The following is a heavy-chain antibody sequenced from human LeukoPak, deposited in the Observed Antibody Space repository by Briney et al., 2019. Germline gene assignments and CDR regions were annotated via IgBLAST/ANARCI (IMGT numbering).Heavy chain of an antibody. V-gene: IGHV4-34*01. Sequence: PSETLSLTCAVYGGSFSGYYWSWIRQPPGKGLEWIGEINHSGSTNYNPSLKSRVTISVDTSKNQFSLKLSSVTAADTAVYYCARGDFWSGYPLDYWGQGTLVTVSS. CDR2: INHSGST. D-gene: IGHD3-3*01. CDR3: ARGDFWSGYPLDY. J-gene: IGHJ4*02. CDR1: GGSFSGYY.